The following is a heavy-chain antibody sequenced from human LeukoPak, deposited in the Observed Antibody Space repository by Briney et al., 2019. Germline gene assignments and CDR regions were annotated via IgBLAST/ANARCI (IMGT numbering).Heavy chain of an antibody. CDR3: AKDLYGGYDSVGGDFDY. Sequence: GGSLRLSCAASGFTFSSYGMHWDRQAPGKGLEWVAFIRYDGSNKYYADSVKGRFTISRDNSKNTLYLQMNGLRAEDTAVYYCAKDLYGGYDSVGGDFDYWGQGTLVTVSS. V-gene: IGHV3-30*02. CDR1: GFTFSSYG. D-gene: IGHD5-12*01. J-gene: IGHJ4*02. CDR2: IRYDGSNK.